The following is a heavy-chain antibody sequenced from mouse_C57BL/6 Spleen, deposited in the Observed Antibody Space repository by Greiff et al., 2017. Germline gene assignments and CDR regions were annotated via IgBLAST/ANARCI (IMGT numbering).Heavy chain of an antibody. Sequence: VQLQQSGPELVKPGASVKIPCKASGYTFTDYNMDWVKQSHGKSLEWIGDSNPNNGGTIYNQKFKGKATLTVDKSSSTAYMELRSLTSEDTAVYYCARKGRYYGKMDYWGQGTSVTVSS. V-gene: IGHV1-18*01. CDR2: SNPNNGGT. CDR3: ARKGRYYGKMDY. J-gene: IGHJ4*01. D-gene: IGHD1-1*01. CDR1: GYTFTDYN.